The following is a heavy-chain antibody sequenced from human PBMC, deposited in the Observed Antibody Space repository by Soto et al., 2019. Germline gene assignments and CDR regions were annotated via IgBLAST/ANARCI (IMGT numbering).Heavy chain of an antibody. V-gene: IGHV1-58*02. CDR2: IVVGSGNT. J-gene: IGHJ3*02. CDR1: GFTFTSSA. CDR3: AAVAVGHAIDRGDAQEVVVAAPRAFDI. D-gene: IGHD2-15*01. Sequence: QMQLVQSGPEVKKRGTSVKVSCKASGFTFTSSAMQWVRQARGQRLEWIGWIVVGSGNTNYAQKFQERVTITRDMSTSTAYMELSSLRSEDTAVYYCAAVAVGHAIDRGDAQEVVVAAPRAFDIWGQGTMVTVSS.